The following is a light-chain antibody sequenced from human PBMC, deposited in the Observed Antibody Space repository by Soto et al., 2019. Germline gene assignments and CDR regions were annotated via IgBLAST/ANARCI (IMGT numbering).Light chain of an antibody. V-gene: IGLV8-61*01. CDR2: STT. CDR3: VLYMGTGIAV. J-gene: IGLJ3*02. Sequence: QAVVTQEPSFSVSPGGTVTLTCGLRSGSVSTAYYPSWYQQTPGQAPRTLIYSTTTRSSGVPDRFSGSIVGNKAALTITGARADDESHYYCVLYMGTGIAVFGGGTKLTVL. CDR1: SGSVSTAYY.